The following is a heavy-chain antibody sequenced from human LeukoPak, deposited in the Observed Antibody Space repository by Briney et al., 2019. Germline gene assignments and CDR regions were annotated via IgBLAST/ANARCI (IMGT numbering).Heavy chain of an antibody. CDR1: GFTFSNYW. Sequence: GGSPRLSCAASGFTFSNYWMSWVRQAPGKWLEWVANIKQDGSEKYYVDSVRGRFTISRDNAKNSLYLQMNSLRAEDTAVYYCAREDFWSGYFDYWGQGTLVTVSS. J-gene: IGHJ4*02. CDR2: IKQDGSEK. CDR3: AREDFWSGYFDY. V-gene: IGHV3-7*01. D-gene: IGHD3-3*01.